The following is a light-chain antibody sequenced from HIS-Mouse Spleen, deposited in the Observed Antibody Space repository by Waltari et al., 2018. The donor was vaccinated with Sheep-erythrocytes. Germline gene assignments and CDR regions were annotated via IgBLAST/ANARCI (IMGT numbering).Light chain of an antibody. CDR2: GNS. CDR1: SPNIGSGYD. Sequence: QSVLTQPPSVSGAPGQRVTISSTGSSPNIGSGYDVPRYQQLPGTAPKLLIYGNSNRPSGVPDRFSGSKSGTSASLAITGLQAEDEADYYCQSYDSSLSGVVFGGGTKLTVL. CDR3: QSYDSSLSGVV. J-gene: IGLJ2*01. V-gene: IGLV1-40*01.